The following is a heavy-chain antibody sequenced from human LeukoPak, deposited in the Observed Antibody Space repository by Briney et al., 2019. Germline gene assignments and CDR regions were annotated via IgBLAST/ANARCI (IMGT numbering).Heavy chain of an antibody. CDR1: GFTFSNAW. J-gene: IGHJ4*02. V-gene: IGHV3-15*01. D-gene: IGHD2-21*02. CDR2: IKSKTYGGTT. CDR3: STAPGDDSDY. Sequence: GGSLRLSCAASGFTFSNAWMTWVRQAPGKGLEWVGRIKSKTYGGTTDYVAPVKGRFSISRDDSKNTLYLQMNSLKTEDTAVYYSSTAPGDDSDYWGQGTLVTVSS.